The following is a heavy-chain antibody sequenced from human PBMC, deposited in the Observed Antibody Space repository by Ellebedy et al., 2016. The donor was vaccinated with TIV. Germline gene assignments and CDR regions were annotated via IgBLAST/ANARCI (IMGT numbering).Heavy chain of an antibody. CDR1: GFSFSSYS. D-gene: IGHD7-27*01. CDR3: ARDMAWGNERVNDALDI. Sequence: GESLKISCAASGFSFSSYSMNWVRQAPGKGLEWVSYMSGSTITIYYADSVKGRFTITRDNAKNSLYLQMSSRTAEDTAVYYCARDMAWGNERVNDALDIWGQGTMVTVSA. CDR2: MSGSTITI. J-gene: IGHJ3*02. V-gene: IGHV3-48*04.